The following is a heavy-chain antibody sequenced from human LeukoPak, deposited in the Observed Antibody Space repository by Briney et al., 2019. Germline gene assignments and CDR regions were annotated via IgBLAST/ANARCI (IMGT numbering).Heavy chain of an antibody. Sequence: PGGSLRLSCAASGFTFSSYGMRWVRQAPGKGLEWVAVIWYDGSNKYYADSVKGRFTMSRDNSKNTQYLQMNSLRAEDTAVYYCARALSDYTVVPPYYYYYGMDVWGQGTTVTGSS. J-gene: IGHJ6*02. CDR1: GFTFSSYG. CDR2: IWYDGSNK. V-gene: IGHV3-33*01. D-gene: IGHD4-23*01. CDR3: ARALSDYTVVPPYYYYYGMDV.